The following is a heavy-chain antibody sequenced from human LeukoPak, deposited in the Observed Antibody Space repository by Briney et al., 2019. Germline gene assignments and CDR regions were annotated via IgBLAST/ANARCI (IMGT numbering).Heavy chain of an antibody. CDR3: ARVLGSATGHFDY. V-gene: IGHV1-18*01. D-gene: IGHD2-15*01. CDR1: GYSFVLYG. Sequence: ASLKVSCKASGYSFVLYGISWVRQAPGQGPEWMGWISTYNGNTKYAQKLQGRVTMTTDTSTSTAYMELRSLRSDDTAVYYCARVLGSATGHFDYWGQGTLVTVSS. J-gene: IGHJ4*02. CDR2: ISTYNGNT.